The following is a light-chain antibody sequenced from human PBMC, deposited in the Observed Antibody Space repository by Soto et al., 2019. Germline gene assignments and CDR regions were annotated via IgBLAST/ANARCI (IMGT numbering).Light chain of an antibody. V-gene: IGLV2-23*01. J-gene: IGLJ2*01. CDR2: EGS. CDR3: CSYAGSSTVV. Sequence: QSALTQPASVSGSPGQSITISCTGTISDVGSYNLVSWYQQHPGKAPKLMIYEGSKRPSGVSNRFSGSKSGNTASLTISGLQAEDEADYYCCSYAGSSTVVFGGGTKVTVL. CDR1: ISDVGSYNL.